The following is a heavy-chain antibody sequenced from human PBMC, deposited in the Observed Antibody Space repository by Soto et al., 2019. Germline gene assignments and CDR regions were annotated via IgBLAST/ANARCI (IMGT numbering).Heavy chain of an antibody. D-gene: IGHD3-10*01. CDR3: AKEKFRRRHSYMYGMDL. V-gene: IGHV3-30*18. Sequence: GGPLRLPCAGTGFAFSTYGMHWVRQAPGKGQEWVAAIPYDGNEKYYAYSLQGRFTISRDNSKNALYVQVNSLKGEDTAVYYCAKEKFRRRHSYMYGMDLWGQGTTVTVSS. CDR1: GFAFSTYG. CDR2: IPYDGNEK. J-gene: IGHJ6*02.